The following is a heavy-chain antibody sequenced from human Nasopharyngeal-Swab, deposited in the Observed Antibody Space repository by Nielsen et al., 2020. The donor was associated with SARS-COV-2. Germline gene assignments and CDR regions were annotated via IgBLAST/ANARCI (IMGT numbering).Heavy chain of an antibody. J-gene: IGHJ4*02. CDR1: GCSISSSSYY. CDR3: ARHYYGSGCDFDY. D-gene: IGHD3-10*01. CDR2: IYYSGST. Sequence: SETLSLTCTVSGCSISSSSYYWGWIRQPPGKGLEGIGSIYYSGSTYYNPSLKSRVTISVDTSKNQFSLKLSSVTAAGTAVYYCARHYYGSGCDFDYWGQGTLVTVSS. V-gene: IGHV4-39*01.